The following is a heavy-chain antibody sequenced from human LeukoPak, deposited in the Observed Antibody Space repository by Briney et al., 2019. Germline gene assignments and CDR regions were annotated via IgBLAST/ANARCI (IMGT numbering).Heavy chain of an antibody. J-gene: IGHJ1*01. CDR2: IKSDGST. V-gene: IGHV3-74*01. CDR3: ARAPSEIGGYYPEYFRH. Sequence: GGSLRLSCAASGFTFSSYWMHWVRQAPGKRLVWVSRIKSDGSTRYADSVKGRFTVSRDNAKNTVSLQMNSLRAEDTGVYYCARAPSEIGGYYPEYFRHWGQGTLVIVSS. CDR1: GFTFSSYW. D-gene: IGHD3-22*01.